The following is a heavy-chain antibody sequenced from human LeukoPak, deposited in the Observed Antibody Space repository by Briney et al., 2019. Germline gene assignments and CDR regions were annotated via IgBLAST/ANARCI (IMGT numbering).Heavy chain of an antibody. J-gene: IGHJ6*04. D-gene: IGHD3-10*02. CDR2: ISGSGGNT. CDR1: GFTFSSYA. CDR3: AELGITMIGGV. V-gene: IGHV3-23*01. Sequence: GGSLRLSCAASGFTFSSYAMSWVRQAPGKGLEWVSAISGSGGNTYYADSVKGRFTISRDNAKNSLYLQMNSLRAEDTAVYYCAELGITMIGGVWGKGTTVTISS.